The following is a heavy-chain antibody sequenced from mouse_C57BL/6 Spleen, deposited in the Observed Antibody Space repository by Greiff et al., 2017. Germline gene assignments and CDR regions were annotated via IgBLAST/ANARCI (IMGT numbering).Heavy chain of an antibody. CDR1: GFTFSDYY. Sequence: EVQVVESGGGLVQPGGSLKLSCAASGFTFSDYYMYWVRQTPEKRLEWVAYISNGGGSTYYPDTVKGRFTISRDNAKNTLYLQMSRLKSEDTAMYYCARRGGSSDWYFDVWGTGTTVTVSS. CDR3: ARRGGSSDWYFDV. J-gene: IGHJ1*03. V-gene: IGHV5-12*01. CDR2: ISNGGGST. D-gene: IGHD1-1*01.